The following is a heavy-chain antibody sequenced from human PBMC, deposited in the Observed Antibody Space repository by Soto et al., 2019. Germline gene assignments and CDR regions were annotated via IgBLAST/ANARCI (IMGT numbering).Heavy chain of an antibody. D-gene: IGHD3-9*01. CDR1: GYTFTSYA. Sequence: ASVKVSCKASGYTFTSYAMHWVRQAPGQRLEWMGWINAGNGNTKYSQKFQGRVTITRDTSASTAYMGLSSLRSEDTAVYYCASPLRYFDWFRPYDAFDIWGQGTMVTVSS. CDR3: ASPLRYFDWFRPYDAFDI. V-gene: IGHV1-3*01. CDR2: INAGNGNT. J-gene: IGHJ3*02.